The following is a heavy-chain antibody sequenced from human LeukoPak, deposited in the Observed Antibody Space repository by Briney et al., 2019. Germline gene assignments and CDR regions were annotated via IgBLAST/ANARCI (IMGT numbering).Heavy chain of an antibody. CDR3: ARAVELELQWFDP. CDR1: GGSISSYY. V-gene: IGHV4-59*01. J-gene: IGHJ5*02. Sequence: SETLSLTCTVSGGSISSYYWSWIRQPPGKGLEWIGYIYYSGSTNYNPSLKSRVTISVDTSKNQFSLKLSSVTAADTAVYYCARAVELELQWFDPWGQGTLVTVSS. CDR2: IYYSGST. D-gene: IGHD1-7*01.